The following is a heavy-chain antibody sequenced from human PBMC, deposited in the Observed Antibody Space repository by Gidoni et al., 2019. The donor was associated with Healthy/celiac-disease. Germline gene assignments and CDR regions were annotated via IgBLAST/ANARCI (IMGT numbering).Heavy chain of an antibody. J-gene: IGHJ6*02. V-gene: IGHV7-4-1*02. Sequence: QVQLVQSGSELKTPGASVKVSCKASGYTFTSYAMHWVRQAPGQGLEWMGWINTNTGNPTYAQGFTGRFVFSLDTSDSTAYLQISSLKAEDTAVYYCARVDGCSGGSCYGSGYYYGMDVWGQGTTVTVSS. D-gene: IGHD2-15*01. CDR2: INTNTGNP. CDR1: GYTFTSYA. CDR3: ARVDGCSGGSCYGSGYYYGMDV.